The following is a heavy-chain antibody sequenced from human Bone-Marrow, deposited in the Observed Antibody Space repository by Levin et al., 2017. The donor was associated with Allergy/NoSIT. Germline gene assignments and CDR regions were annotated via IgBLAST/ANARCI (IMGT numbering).Heavy chain of an antibody. D-gene: IGHD3-9*01. CDR3: ARASPYYDILTGYYSWVI. V-gene: IGHV3-7*01. Sequence: GGSLRLSCAASGFTFSSYWMSWVRQAPGKGLEWVANIKQDGSEKYYVDSVKGRFTISRDNAKNSLYLQMNSLRAEDTAVYYCARASPYYDILTGYYSWVIWGQGTMVTVSS. J-gene: IGHJ3*02. CDR1: GFTFSSYW. CDR2: IKQDGSEK.